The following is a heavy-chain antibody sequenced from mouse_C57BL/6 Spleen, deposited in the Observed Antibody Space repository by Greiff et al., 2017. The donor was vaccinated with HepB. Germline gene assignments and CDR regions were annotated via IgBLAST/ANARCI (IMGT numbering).Heavy chain of an antibody. J-gene: IGHJ2*01. D-gene: IGHD1-1*01. Sequence: EVQLQQSGPELVKPGASVKIPCKASGYTFTDYNMDWVKQSHGKSLEWIGDINPNNGGTIYNQKFKGKATLTVDKSSSTAYMELRSLTSEDTAVYYCARTLYYGSSLDYWGQGPTLTFSS. CDR3: ARTLYYGSSLDY. CDR2: INPNNGGT. CDR1: GYTFTDYN. V-gene: IGHV1-18*01.